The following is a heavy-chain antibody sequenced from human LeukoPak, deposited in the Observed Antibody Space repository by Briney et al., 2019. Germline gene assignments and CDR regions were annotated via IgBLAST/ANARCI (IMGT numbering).Heavy chain of an antibody. V-gene: IGHV4-61*02. D-gene: IGHD3-3*01. J-gene: IGHJ4*02. Sequence: SETLSLTCTVSGGSISSGSYYWSWIRQPAGEGLEWLVRIYTSGRTNYNPPLKSRVTISVDTSKNQFSLKLSSVTAADTAVYYCARQSAITIYGYWGQGTLVTVSS. CDR3: ARQSAITIYGY. CDR2: IYTSGRT. CDR1: GGSISSGSYY.